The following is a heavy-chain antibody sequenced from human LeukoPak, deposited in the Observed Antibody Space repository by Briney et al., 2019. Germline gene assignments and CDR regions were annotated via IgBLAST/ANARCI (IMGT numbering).Heavy chain of an antibody. Sequence: SETLSLTCTVSDGSISSRSYYWGWMRQPPGKGLEWIGSIYYSGSTDYNPSLKSRVAISVDTSKNQISLKLSSVTAADTAVYYCARDRRAEWYYYDSSGYYPGAFDIWGQGTMVTVSS. V-gene: IGHV4-39*07. CDR3: ARDRRAEWYYYDSSGYYPGAFDI. D-gene: IGHD3-22*01. CDR1: DGSISSRSYY. J-gene: IGHJ3*02. CDR2: IYYSGST.